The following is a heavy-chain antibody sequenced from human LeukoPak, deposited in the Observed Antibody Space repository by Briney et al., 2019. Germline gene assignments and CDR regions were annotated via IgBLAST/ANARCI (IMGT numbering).Heavy chain of an antibody. CDR3: ARTPWGYYFDY. CDR2: ISAYNGNT. V-gene: IGHV1-18*01. D-gene: IGHD3-16*01. CDR1: GYTFASYG. J-gene: IGHJ4*02. Sequence: ASVKVSCKVSGYTFASYGISWVRQAPGQGLEWMGWISAYNGNTNYAQKLQGRVTMTTDTSTSTAYMELRSLRSDDTAVYYCARTPWGYYFDYWGQGTLVTVSS.